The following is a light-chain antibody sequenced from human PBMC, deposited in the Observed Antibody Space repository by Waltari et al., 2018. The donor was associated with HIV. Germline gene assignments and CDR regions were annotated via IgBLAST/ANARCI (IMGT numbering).Light chain of an antibody. CDR3: QQYDVWPLT. V-gene: IGKV3-15*01. CDR2: GAS. CDR1: QSVGLN. J-gene: IGKJ4*01. Sequence: DILLTQSPATLSVSPGVRGTLSCRASQSVGLNLAWYQQRPGQPPRLLVYGASTRASDVSTRFSASGSGTEFTLTITSVRSEDFATYFYQQYDVWPLTFGGGTNVDLK.